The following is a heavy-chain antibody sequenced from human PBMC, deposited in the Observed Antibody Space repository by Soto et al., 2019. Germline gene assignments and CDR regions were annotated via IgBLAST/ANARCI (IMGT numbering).Heavy chain of an antibody. CDR2: INAGNGNT. D-gene: IGHD3-10*01. CDR1: GYTFTSYA. V-gene: IGHV1-3*01. J-gene: IGHJ3*02. CDR3: ARGASMVRGVILDAFDI. Sequence: ASVKVSCKASGYTFTSYAMHWVRQAPGQRLEWMGWINAGNGNTKYSQKFQGRVTITRDTSASTAYMELSSLRSEDTAVYYCARGASMVRGVILDAFDIWGQGTMVTVSS.